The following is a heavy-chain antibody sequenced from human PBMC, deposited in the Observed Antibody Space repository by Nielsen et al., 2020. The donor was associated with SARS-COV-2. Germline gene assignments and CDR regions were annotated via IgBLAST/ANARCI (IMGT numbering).Heavy chain of an antibody. CDR3: ARDEGSGWTY. D-gene: IGHD6-19*01. Sequence: WVRQALGQGLEWMGWINPNSGGTNYAQKFQGWVTMTRDTSISTAYMELSRLRSDDTAVYYCARDEGSGWTYWGQGTLVTVSS. V-gene: IGHV1-2*04. J-gene: IGHJ4*02. CDR2: INPNSGGT.